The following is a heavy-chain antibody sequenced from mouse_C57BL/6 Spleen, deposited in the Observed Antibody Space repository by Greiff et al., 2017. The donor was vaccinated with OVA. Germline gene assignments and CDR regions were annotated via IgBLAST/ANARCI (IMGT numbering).Heavy chain of an antibody. V-gene: IGHV1-19*01. Sequence: EVQLVESGPVLVKPGASVKMSCKASGYTFTDYYMNWVKQSHGKSLEWIGVINPYNGGTSYNQKFKGKATLTVDKSSSTAYMELNSLTSEDSAVYYCARSRDYGFDYWGQGTTLTVSS. D-gene: IGHD1-1*02. CDR3: ARSRDYGFDY. CDR1: GYTFTDYY. J-gene: IGHJ2*01. CDR2: INPYNGGT.